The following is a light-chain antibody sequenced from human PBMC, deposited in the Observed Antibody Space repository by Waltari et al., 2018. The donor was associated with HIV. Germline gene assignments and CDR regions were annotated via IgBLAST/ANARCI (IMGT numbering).Light chain of an antibody. V-gene: IGKV1-39*01. J-gene: IGKJ4*01. CDR1: QHINNY. CDR3: NQSYNNPFT. Sequence: DIQMTQSPSYLSASVGDRVTITCRASQHINNYVSWYQQKPGKAPKLLMYSASSLQSAVPPRFSGSGYGTDFTLTISNLQPDDFGTYYCNQSYNNPFTFGVGTKVDI. CDR2: SAS.